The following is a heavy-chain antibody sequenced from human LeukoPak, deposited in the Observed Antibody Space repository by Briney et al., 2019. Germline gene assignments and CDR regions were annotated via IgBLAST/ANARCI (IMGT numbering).Heavy chain of an antibody. V-gene: IGHV1-18*01. CDR3: ARDLLSRVGDHSDAFDI. D-gene: IGHD1-26*01. Sequence: GASVKVSCKASGYTFTSYGISWVRQAPGQGLEWMGWISAYNGNTNYAQKLQGRVTMTTDTSTSTAYMELRSLRSDDTAVYYCARDLLSRVGDHSDAFDIWGQGTMVTVSS. J-gene: IGHJ3*02. CDR2: ISAYNGNT. CDR1: GYTFTSYG.